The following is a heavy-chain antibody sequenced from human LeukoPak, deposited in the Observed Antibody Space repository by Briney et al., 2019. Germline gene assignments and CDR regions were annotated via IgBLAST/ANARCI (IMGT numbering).Heavy chain of an antibody. J-gene: IGHJ4*02. CDR1: GYSFTSYW. Sequence: LGESLRISCKGSGYSFTSYWISWVRQMPGKGLEWMGKIDPSDSYTNYSPSFQGHVTISADKSISTAYLQWSSLKASDTAMYYCAGGDILAGYAPPFDYWGQGTLVTVSS. CDR2: IDPSDSYT. CDR3: AGGDILAGYAPPFDY. V-gene: IGHV5-10-1*01. D-gene: IGHD3-9*01.